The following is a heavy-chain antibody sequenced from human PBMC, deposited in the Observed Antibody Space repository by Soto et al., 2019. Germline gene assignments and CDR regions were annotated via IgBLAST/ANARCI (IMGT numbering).Heavy chain of an antibody. CDR2: IWYDGSNK. CDR1: GFTFSSYG. J-gene: IGHJ5*02. V-gene: IGHV3-33*01. Sequence: QVQLVESGGGVVQPGRSLRLSCAASGFTFSSYGMHWVRQAPGKGLEWVAVIWYDGSNKYYADSVKGRFTISRDNSKNTLYLQMNSVRAEDTAVYYCARDPYGGNRNWFDPWGQGTLVTVSS. D-gene: IGHD4-17*01. CDR3: ARDPYGGNRNWFDP.